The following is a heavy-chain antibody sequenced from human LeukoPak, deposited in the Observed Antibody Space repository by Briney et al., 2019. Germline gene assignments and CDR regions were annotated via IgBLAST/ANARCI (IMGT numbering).Heavy chain of an antibody. CDR1: GFTFSSYG. V-gene: IGHV3-30*02. CDR3: ANLEWPPYYYYGMDV. J-gene: IGHJ6*02. CDR2: IRYDGSNK. Sequence: GGSLRLSCAASGFTFSSYGMHWVGQAPGKGLEWVAFIRYDGSNKYYADSVKGRFTISRDNSKNTLYLQMNSLRAEDTAVYYCANLEWPPYYYYGMDVWGQGTTVTVSS. D-gene: IGHD3-3*01.